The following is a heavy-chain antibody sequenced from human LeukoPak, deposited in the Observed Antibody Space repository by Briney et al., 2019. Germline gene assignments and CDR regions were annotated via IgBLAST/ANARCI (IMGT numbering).Heavy chain of an antibody. CDR2: MNPNSGNT. CDR3: ARHYRDYYDSSGYSPLFDY. D-gene: IGHD3-22*01. Sequence: GASVKVSCKASGYTFTSYDINWVRQATGRGLEWMGWMNPNSGNTGYAQKFQGRVTMTRNTSISTAYMELSSLRSEDTAVYYCARHYRDYYDSSGYSPLFDYWGQGTLVTVSS. V-gene: IGHV1-8*01. CDR1: GYTFTSYD. J-gene: IGHJ4*02.